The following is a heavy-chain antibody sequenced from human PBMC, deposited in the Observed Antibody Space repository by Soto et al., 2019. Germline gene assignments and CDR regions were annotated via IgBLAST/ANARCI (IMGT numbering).Heavy chain of an antibody. J-gene: IGHJ5*01. CDR2: VYHTGDT. Sequence: DTPSITSGVCGGSVANSHCWSWVRQSPVRGLEWIGNVYHTGDTNFNPSRQSRVTFSVDKSNNQFSLRLTYLTAADTAVYFCARXIVTAGGNNYFDTWGTGTLVTGYS. CDR1: GGSVANSHC. CDR3: ARXIVTAGGNNYFDT. V-gene: IGHV4-4*01. D-gene: IGHD2-21*02.